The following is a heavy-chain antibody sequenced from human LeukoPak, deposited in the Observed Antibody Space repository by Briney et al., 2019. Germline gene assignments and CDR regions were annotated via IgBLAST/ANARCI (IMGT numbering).Heavy chain of an antibody. D-gene: IGHD3-10*01. CDR1: GYTFTSYD. V-gene: IGHV1-8*03. CDR3: ARGQYYYGSGSGDYFDY. CDR2: MNPNSGNT. Sequence: GASVKVSCKASGYTFTSYDINWVRQATGQGLEWMGWMNPNSGNTGYAQKFQGRVTITRNTSISTAYMELSRLRSEDTAVYYCARGQYYYGSGSGDYFDYWGQGTLVTVSS. J-gene: IGHJ4*02.